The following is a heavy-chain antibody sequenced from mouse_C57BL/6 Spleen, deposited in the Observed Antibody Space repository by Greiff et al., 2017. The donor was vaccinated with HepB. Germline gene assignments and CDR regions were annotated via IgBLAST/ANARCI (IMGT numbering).Heavy chain of an antibody. V-gene: IGHV3-6*01. J-gene: IGHJ1*03. CDR1: GYSITSGYY. D-gene: IGHD4-1*01. Sequence: ESGPGLVKPSQSLSLTCSVTGYSITSGYYWNWIRQFPGNKLEWMGYISYDGSNNYNPSLKNRISITRDTSKNQFFLKLNSVTTEDTATYYCARDGGGTSYFDVWGTGTTVTVSS. CDR2: ISYDGSN. CDR3: ARDGGGTSYFDV.